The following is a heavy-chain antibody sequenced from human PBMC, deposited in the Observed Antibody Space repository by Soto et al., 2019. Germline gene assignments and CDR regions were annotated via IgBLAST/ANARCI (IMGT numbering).Heavy chain of an antibody. D-gene: IGHD6-13*01. CDR1: GGSISSYY. V-gene: IGHV4-59*08. Sequence: SETLSLTCTVSGGSISSYYWSWIRQPPGKGLEWIGYIYYSGSTNYNPSLKSRVTISVDTSKNQFSLKLSSVTAADTAVYYCARISGSSWKRTEIDYWGQGTLVTVS. CDR3: ARISGSSWKRTEIDY. CDR2: IYYSGST. J-gene: IGHJ4*02.